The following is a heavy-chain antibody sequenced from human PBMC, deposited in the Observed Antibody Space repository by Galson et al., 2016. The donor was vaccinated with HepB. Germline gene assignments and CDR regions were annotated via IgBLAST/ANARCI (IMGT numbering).Heavy chain of an antibody. J-gene: IGHJ5*02. Sequence: TLSLTCTVSGDSISDYFRSWIRQPPGKGLEWIGYISYIRDSNYNPSLRSRLTLSLDTSKNQFSLTLTSVTAADTAVYYCARHHAGWLDPWGQGTLVTVSS. CDR2: ISYIRDS. D-gene: IGHD1-14*01. CDR3: ARHHAGWLDP. V-gene: IGHV4-59*01. CDR1: GDSISDYF.